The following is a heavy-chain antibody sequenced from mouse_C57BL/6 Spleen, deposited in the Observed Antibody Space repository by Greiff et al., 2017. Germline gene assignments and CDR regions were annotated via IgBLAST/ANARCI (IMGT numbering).Heavy chain of an antibody. Sequence: VQLQQPGPGLVQPSPSLSITCTASGFSLTSYGVHWVRQPPGQGLEWLGVIWSGGSTDYNDAFISSLTISEDNSKSPDFFKMNSRQADDTALYYCATHDCDVYYSMDDWGQGTSVTVSS. CDR2: IWSGGST. CDR3: ATHDCDVYYSMDD. J-gene: IGHJ4*01. V-gene: IGHV2-4*01. CDR1: GFSLTSYG.